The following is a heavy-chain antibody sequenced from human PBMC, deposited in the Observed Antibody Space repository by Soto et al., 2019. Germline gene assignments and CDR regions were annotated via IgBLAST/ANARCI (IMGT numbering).Heavy chain of an antibody. CDR3: ARDTSVWFGDPGVSDYYYGMDV. CDR2: ISYDGSNK. D-gene: IGHD3-10*01. Sequence: QVQLVESGGGVVQPGRSLRLSCAASGFTFSSYAMHWVRQAPGKGLEWVAVISYDGSNKYYADSVKGRFTISRDNSKNTMYMQMNSLRAEDTAVYYCARDTSVWFGDPGVSDYYYGMDVWGQGTTVTVSS. CDR1: GFTFSSYA. V-gene: IGHV3-30-3*01. J-gene: IGHJ6*02.